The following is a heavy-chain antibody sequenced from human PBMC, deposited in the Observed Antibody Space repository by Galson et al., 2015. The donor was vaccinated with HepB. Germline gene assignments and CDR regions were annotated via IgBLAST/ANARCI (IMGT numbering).Heavy chain of an antibody. J-gene: IGHJ4*02. CDR3: ASGRFGALTPDFEH. Sequence: SLKVSCKASGYTFTTYAMHWVRQAPGQRLEWIGCINAGNGYTNYSQKFQGRVTITRDTSASTAYMDLSRLRSEDRAVYYCASGRFGALTPDFEHGGQGTLVTVFS. D-gene: IGHD3-10*01. CDR1: GYTFTTYA. V-gene: IGHV1-3*01. CDR2: INAGNGYT.